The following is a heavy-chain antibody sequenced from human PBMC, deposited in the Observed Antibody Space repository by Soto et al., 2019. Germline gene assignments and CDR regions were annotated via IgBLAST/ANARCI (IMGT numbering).Heavy chain of an antibody. J-gene: IGHJ6*02. CDR2: TYPGDSDT. CDR3: AASIFYYGMDV. Sequence: PGGSLKISCKGSGYTFTNYWIGWVRQMPGKGLEWMGITYPGDSDTKYNPSFQGQVTISADKSITTTYLRWTSLKASDTAIYYCAASIFYYGMDVWGQGTTVTVSS. CDR1: GYTFTNYW. V-gene: IGHV5-51*01.